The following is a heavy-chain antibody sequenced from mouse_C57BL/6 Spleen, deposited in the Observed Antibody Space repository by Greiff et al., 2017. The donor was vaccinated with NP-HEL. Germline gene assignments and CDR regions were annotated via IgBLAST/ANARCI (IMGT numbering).Heavy chain of an antibody. CDR2: INPNNGGT. Sequence: EVQLQQSGPELVKPGASVKIPCKASGYTFTDYNMDWVKQSHGKSLEWIGDINPNNGGTIYNQKFKGKATLTVDKSSSTAYMELRSLTSEDTAVYYCARSGLYYDYYAMDYWGQGTSVTVSS. CDR1: GYTFTDYN. J-gene: IGHJ4*01. D-gene: IGHD2-1*01. CDR3: ARSGLYYDYYAMDY. V-gene: IGHV1-18*01.